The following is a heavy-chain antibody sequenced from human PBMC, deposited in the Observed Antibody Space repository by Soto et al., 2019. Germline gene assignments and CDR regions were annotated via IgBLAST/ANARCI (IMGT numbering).Heavy chain of an antibody. D-gene: IGHD5-12*01. J-gene: IGHJ3*02. V-gene: IGHV1-69*13. CDR1: GGTFSSYA. Sequence: SVEVSCKASGGTFSSYAISWVRQAPGQGLEWMGGIIPIFGTANYAQKFQGRVTITADESTSTAYMELSSLRSEETAVYYCAREGRDGYHFPVDAFDIWGQGPMITVSS. CDR2: IIPIFGTA. CDR3: AREGRDGYHFPVDAFDI.